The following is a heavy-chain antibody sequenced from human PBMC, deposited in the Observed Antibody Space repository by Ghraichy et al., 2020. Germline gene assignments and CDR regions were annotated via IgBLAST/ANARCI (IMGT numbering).Heavy chain of an antibody. Sequence: GESLNISCAASGFTFSSYGMHWVRQAPGKGLEWVAVIWYDGSNKYYADSVKGRFTISRDNSKNTLYLQMNSLRAEDTAVYYCARGPTTVTNTYLGYWGQGTLVTVSS. CDR3: ARGPTTVTNTYLGY. CDR1: GFTFSSYG. J-gene: IGHJ4*02. V-gene: IGHV3-33*01. CDR2: IWYDGSNK. D-gene: IGHD4-17*01.